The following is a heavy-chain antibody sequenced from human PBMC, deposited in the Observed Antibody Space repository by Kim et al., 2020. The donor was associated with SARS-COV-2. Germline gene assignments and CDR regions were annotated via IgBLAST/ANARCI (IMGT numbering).Heavy chain of an antibody. J-gene: IGHJ4*02. Sequence: GREKSYVDSLKGRFTISRDNAKNSLYLQMNSLRPEDTAVYYCARDLPPDYWGQGTLVTVSS. CDR2: GREK. CDR3: ARDLPPDY. V-gene: IGHV3-7*03.